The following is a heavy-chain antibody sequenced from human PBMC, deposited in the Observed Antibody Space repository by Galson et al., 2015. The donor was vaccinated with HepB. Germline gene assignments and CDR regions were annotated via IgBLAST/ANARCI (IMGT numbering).Heavy chain of an antibody. D-gene: IGHD2-15*01. Sequence: SLRLSCAASDFILSNYAMDWVRQAPGKGLEYVSAISGNGESTYYADSVKGRFTISRDNSKNTLYLQMSSLRAEDTAVYYCVKEFTGRGIPLRLHYWGQGTLVTVSS. CDR2: ISGNGEST. J-gene: IGHJ4*02. V-gene: IGHV3-64D*06. CDR1: DFILSNYA. CDR3: VKEFTGRGIPLRLHY.